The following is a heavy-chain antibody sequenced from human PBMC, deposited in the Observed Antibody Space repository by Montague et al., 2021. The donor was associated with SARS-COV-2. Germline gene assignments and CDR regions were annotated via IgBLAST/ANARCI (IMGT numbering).Heavy chain of an antibody. CDR1: GGSISGYY. Sequence: SETLSLTCTVSGGSISGYYWSWIRQSPGKGLEWIGYIYYSGRTKXNPLLESGVTVSVDRSKNQVSLKLSSVTPADTAVYYCARLLRSCSNGVCRTYYYYAMDVWGQGTTVTVSS. CDR3: ARLLRSCSNGVCRTYYYYAMDV. D-gene: IGHD2-8*01. V-gene: IGHV4-59*01. CDR2: IYYSGRT. J-gene: IGHJ6*02.